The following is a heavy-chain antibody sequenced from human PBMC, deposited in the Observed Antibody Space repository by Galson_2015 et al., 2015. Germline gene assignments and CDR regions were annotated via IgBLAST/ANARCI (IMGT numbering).Heavy chain of an antibody. Sequence: SETLSLTCTVSGGSISSSSYYWGWIRQPPGKGLEWIGSIYYSGSTYYNPSLKSRVTISVDTSKNQFSLKLSSVTAADTAVYYCARSGRQGRVSSSIAARHLFDYWGQGTLVTVST. CDR2: IYYSGST. CDR1: GGSISSSSYY. J-gene: IGHJ4*02. V-gene: IGHV4-39*07. D-gene: IGHD6-6*01. CDR3: ARSGRQGRVSSSIAARHLFDY.